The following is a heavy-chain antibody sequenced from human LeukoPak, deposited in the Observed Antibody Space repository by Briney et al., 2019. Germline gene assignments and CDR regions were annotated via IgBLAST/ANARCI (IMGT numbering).Heavy chain of an antibody. J-gene: IGHJ5*02. CDR3: ATDQFDRYAWFDP. V-gene: IGHV1-24*01. CDR1: GYTLTELS. CDR2: FDPEDGET. Sequence: VASVKVSCKVSGYTLTELSMHWVRQAPGKGGEWMGGFDPEDGETIYAQKFQGRVTMTEDTSTDTAYMELSSLRSEDTAVYYCATDQFDRYAWFDPWGQGTLVTVSS. D-gene: IGHD5-24*01.